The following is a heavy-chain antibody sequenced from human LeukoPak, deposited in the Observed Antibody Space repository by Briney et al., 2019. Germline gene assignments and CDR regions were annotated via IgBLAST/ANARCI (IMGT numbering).Heavy chain of an antibody. J-gene: IGHJ3*02. CDR3: ARHRILSALEMAPSDAFDI. CDR2: IYPGDSDT. CDR1: GYSFTSYW. V-gene: IGHV5-51*01. D-gene: IGHD5-24*01. Sequence: GESLKISCKGSGYSFTSYWIGWVRQMPGKGLEWMGIIYPGDSDTRYSPSFQGQVTISADKSISTAYLQWSSLKASDTAMYYCARHRILSALEMAPSDAFDIWGQGTMVTVSS.